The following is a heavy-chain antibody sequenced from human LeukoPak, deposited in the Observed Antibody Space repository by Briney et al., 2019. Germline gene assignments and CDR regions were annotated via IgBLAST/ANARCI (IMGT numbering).Heavy chain of an antibody. V-gene: IGHV1-69*13. Sequence: CSVKASCKAFRGTFSSYAISWVRQAPGQRLEWMGGIILIFGTENYAQKFQGRVTIAADASTSTVYMELSILRSEDTAVYYCARGVMTAVTTHGEYFQNWGQGNLVTVSS. D-gene: IGHD4-17*01. CDR3: ARGVMTAVTTHGEYFQN. J-gene: IGHJ1*01. CDR2: IILIFGTE. CDR1: RGTFSSYA.